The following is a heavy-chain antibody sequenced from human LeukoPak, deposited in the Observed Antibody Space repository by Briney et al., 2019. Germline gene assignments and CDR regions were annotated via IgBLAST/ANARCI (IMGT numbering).Heavy chain of an antibody. CDR1: GGSISSSSYY. Sequence: SETLSLTCTVSGGSISSSSYYWGCILQPQGKGVEWIGRIYYSGSTYYNPSLKSRVTISVDTSKNQFSLKLSSVTAADTAVYYCARGSGLTRGAFDIWGQGTMVTVSS. CDR2: IYYSGST. D-gene: IGHD6-19*01. J-gene: IGHJ3*02. V-gene: IGHV4-39*01. CDR3: ARGSGLTRGAFDI.